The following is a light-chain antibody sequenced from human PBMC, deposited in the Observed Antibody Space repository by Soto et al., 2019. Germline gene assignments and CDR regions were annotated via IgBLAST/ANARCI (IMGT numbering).Light chain of an antibody. CDR3: QQYHTSYIT. J-gene: IGKJ5*01. CDR1: QTISSW. Sequence: DIQMTQSPSTLSASVGDRVTITCRASQTISSWLAWYQQKPGKAPNLLIYDASTLERGVPSRFSGTGSGTEFTLTIDRLQPDDFDTYYCQQYHTSYITLGQGTRLELK. V-gene: IGKV1-5*01. CDR2: DAS.